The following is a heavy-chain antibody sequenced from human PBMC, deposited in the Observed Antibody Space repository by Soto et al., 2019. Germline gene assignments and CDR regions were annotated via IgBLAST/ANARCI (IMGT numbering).Heavy chain of an antibody. J-gene: IGHJ6*02. CDR1: GYSFTSYW. V-gene: IGHV5-51*01. CDR2: IYPGDSDT. CDR3: ARQVTVTTHLGYYYYGMDV. D-gene: IGHD4-4*01. Sequence: GESLKISCNGSGYSFTSYWICWVRQMPWKGLEWMGIIYPGDSDTRYSPSFQGQVTISADKSISTAYLQWSSLKASDTAMYYCARQVTVTTHLGYYYYGMDVWGQGTTVTVSS.